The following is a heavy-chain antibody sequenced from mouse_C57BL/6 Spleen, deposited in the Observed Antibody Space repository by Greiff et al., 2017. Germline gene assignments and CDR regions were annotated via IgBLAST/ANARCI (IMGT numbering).Heavy chain of an antibody. CDR2: ISDGGSN. CDR1: GYSFTSCYF. J-gene: IGHJ3*01. CDR3: AGDEGED. V-gene: IGHV3-6*01. D-gene: IGHD2-13*01. Sequence: EVQLQQSGPGLVKPSQSLSLSCSVTGYSFTSCYFSNCLRKFPGNKLEWMAFISDGGSNNYNPSLKNRISITRDTSKNPFYLKLDSVTTEDTARXSGAGDEGEDWGQGTLVTVSA.